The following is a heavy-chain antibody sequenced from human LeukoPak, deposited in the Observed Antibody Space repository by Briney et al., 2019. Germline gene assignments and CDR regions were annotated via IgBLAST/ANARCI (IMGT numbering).Heavy chain of an antibody. V-gene: IGHV4-59*01. Sequence: SETLSLTCTVSGGSISSYYWSWIRQPPGKGLEWIGYFYSGSTNYNPSLKSRVTISVDTSKNQFSLKLNPVTAADTAIYYCASGYKQYYFDYWGQGTLVTVSS. CDR3: ASGYKQYYFDY. CDR2: FYSGST. J-gene: IGHJ4*02. CDR1: GGSISSYY. D-gene: IGHD5-24*01.